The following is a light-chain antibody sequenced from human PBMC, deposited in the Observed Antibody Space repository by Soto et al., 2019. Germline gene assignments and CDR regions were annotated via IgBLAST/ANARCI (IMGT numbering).Light chain of an antibody. CDR3: QKYSSIIT. CDR1: QGISNF. CDR2: AAS. J-gene: IGKJ5*01. V-gene: IGKV1-27*01. Sequence: DLQMTQSPSSLSASVGDRVTITCRASQGISNFLAWYQQKPGKVPKLLISAASTLQSGVPSRFSGSVSWTDFSITITILQPVDVATYYCQKYSSIITFGQGKRLEIK.